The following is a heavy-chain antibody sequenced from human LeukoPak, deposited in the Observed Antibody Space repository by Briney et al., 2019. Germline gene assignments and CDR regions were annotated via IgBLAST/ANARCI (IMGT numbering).Heavy chain of an antibody. CDR2: INHSGST. CDR1: GGSFSGYY. V-gene: IGHV4-34*01. J-gene: IGHJ5*02. Sequence: SEALSLTCAVYGGSFSGYYWSWIRQPPGKGLEWIGEINHSGSTNYNPSLKSRVTISVDTSKNQFSLKLSSVTAADTAVYYCARRAGYYYALNWFDPWGQGTLVTVS. D-gene: IGHD3-10*01. CDR3: ARRAGYYYALNWFDP.